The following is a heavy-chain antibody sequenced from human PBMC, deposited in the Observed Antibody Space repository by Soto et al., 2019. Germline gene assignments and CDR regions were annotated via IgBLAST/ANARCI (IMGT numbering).Heavy chain of an antibody. D-gene: IGHD3-22*01. CDR2: IIPILGIA. CDR3: ASKDPDYDSSGSLDY. V-gene: IGHV1-69*02. CDR1: GGTFSSYT. J-gene: IGHJ4*02. Sequence: QVQLVQSGAEVKKPGSSVKVSCKASGGTFSSYTISWVRQAPGQGLEWMGRIIPILGIANYAQKFQGRVTITADKSTSTAYMELSSLRSEDTAVYYCASKDPDYDSSGSLDYWGQVTLVTVSS.